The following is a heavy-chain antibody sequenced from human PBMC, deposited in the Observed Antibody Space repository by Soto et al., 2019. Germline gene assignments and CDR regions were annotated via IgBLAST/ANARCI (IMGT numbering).Heavy chain of an antibody. V-gene: IGHV1-24*01. D-gene: IGHD6-6*01. CDR3: ATGSSYDYFDY. CDR2: FDPEDGET. Sequence: QVQLVQSGAEVKKPGASVKVSCKVSGYTLTELSMHWVRQAPGKGLEWMGGFDPEDGETIYAQTFQGRVTLTKDTSTDTSYMELSSMRSEDTAVYYCATGSSYDYFDYWGQGTLVTVSS. CDR1: GYTLTELS. J-gene: IGHJ4*02.